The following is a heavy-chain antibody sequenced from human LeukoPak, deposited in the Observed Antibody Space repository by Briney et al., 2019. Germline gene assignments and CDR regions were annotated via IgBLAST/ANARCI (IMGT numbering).Heavy chain of an antibody. V-gene: IGHV1-2*06. Sequence: ASVKVSCKASGYTFTGYYMHWVRQAPGQGLEWMGRINPNSGGANYAQKFQGRVTMTRDTSISTAYMELSRLRSDDTAVYYCASFYSGIYYYYGMDVWGQGTTVTVSS. CDR2: INPNSGGA. CDR1: GYTFTGYY. J-gene: IGHJ6*02. D-gene: IGHD4-23*01. CDR3: ASFYSGIYYYYGMDV.